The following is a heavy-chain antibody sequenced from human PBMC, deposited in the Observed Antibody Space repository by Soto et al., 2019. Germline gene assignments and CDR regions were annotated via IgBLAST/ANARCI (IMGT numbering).Heavy chain of an antibody. J-gene: IGHJ4*02. CDR2: IYYRGNT. D-gene: IGHD2-8*02. CDR3: AGELVSQGLFDY. V-gene: IGHV4-59*12. CDR1: RGSIRSYY. Sequence: SEPLSLTCSVSRGSIRSYYWSWIRQTPGKGLEWIGFIYYRGNTKYNPTLMGRATLSLDMSKSQFSLNLTSVTAADTAVYYFAGELVSQGLFDYWGRGTLVTVSS.